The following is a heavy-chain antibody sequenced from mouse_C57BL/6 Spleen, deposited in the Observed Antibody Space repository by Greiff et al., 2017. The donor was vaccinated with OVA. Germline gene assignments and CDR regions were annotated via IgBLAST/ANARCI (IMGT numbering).Heavy chain of an antibody. V-gene: IGHV1-82*01. CDR1: GYAFSSSW. Sequence: QVQLQQSGPELVKPGASVKISCKASGYAFSSSWMNWVKQRPGKGLEWIGRIYPGDGDTNYNGKFKGKATLTADKSSSTAYMQLSSLTSEDSAVYFCARGIYDYDDDFDYWGQGTTLTVSS. J-gene: IGHJ2*01. CDR3: ARGIYDYDDDFDY. D-gene: IGHD2-4*01. CDR2: IYPGDGDT.